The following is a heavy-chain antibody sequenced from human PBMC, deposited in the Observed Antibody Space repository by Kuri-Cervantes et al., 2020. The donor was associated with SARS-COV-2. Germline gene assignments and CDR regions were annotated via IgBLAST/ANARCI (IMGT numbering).Heavy chain of an antibody. J-gene: IGHJ4*02. CDR3: ARDPGYCSSTSCYVAYFDY. CDR2: VRGKANNYAT. CDR1: GFLFSASA. V-gene: IGHV3-73*01. Sequence: GGSLRLSCEVSGFLFSASAIHWVRQGSGKGLEWVGRVRGKANNYATAYAASVKGRFTISRDDSKNMAYLQMNSLRAEDTAVYYCARDPGYCSSTSCYVAYFDYWGQGTLVTVSS. D-gene: IGHD2-2*01.